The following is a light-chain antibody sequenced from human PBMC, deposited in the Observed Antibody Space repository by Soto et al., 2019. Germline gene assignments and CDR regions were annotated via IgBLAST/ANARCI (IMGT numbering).Light chain of an antibody. Sequence: QSVLTQPASVSGSPGQSITISCTGTSSDVGGYNYVSWYQQHPGRAPKLIISDVSNRPSGISKRFSGSKSGNTASLAISGLQAEDEADYYCSSCTSGNTWVFGGGTQLTVL. J-gene: IGLJ3*02. CDR3: SSCTSGNTWV. CDR2: DVS. V-gene: IGLV2-14*03. CDR1: SSDVGGYNY.